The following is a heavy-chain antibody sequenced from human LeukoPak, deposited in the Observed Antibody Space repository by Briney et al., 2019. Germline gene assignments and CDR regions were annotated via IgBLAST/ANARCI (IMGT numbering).Heavy chain of an antibody. J-gene: IGHJ5*02. Sequence: PSETLSLTCTVSGASISSGNYYWGWVRQPPGKGLEWIGSSSYSGTTYYNPSLKSRVTISVDTSKNQFSLKQSSMTAADTALYYCARSPRFFANWFDPWGQGTLVTVSS. CDR1: GASISSGNYY. CDR3: ARSPRFFANWFDP. V-gene: IGHV4-39*01. D-gene: IGHD3-16*01. CDR2: SSYSGTT.